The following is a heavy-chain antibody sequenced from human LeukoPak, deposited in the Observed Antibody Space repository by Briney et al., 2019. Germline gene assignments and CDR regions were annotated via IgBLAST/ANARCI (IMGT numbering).Heavy chain of an antibody. CDR1: GGSISSYY. CDR3: AREEACSGGSCYYGMDV. D-gene: IGHD2-15*01. J-gene: IGHJ6*02. CDR2: IYYSGST. Sequence: SESLSLTCTVSGGSISSYYWSWIRQPPGKGLEWIGYIYYSGSTNYNPSLKSRVTISVDTSKNQYSPKLSSVTAADTAVYYCAREEACSGGSCYYGMDVWGQGTTVTVSS. V-gene: IGHV4-59*01.